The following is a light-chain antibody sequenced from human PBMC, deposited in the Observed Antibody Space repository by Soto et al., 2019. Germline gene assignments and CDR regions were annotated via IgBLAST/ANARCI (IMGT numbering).Light chain of an antibody. V-gene: IGKV4-1*01. CDR3: QQYYNTPLT. CDR1: QSVLYSSNNRNY. Sequence: DIVMTQSPDSLAVSLGKRVTINCKSSQSVLYSSNNRNYLAWFQQKPGQPPKLLIYWASTRESGVPDRFSGSGSGTDLTLTISGLQAEDVAVYYCQQYYNTPLTFGGGTKVEI. J-gene: IGKJ4*01. CDR2: WAS.